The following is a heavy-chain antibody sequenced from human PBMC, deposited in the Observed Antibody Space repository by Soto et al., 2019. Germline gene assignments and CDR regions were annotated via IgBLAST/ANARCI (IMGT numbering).Heavy chain of an antibody. Sequence: QVQLVESGGGVVQPGRSLRLSCAASGFTFSSYGMHWVRQAPGKGLEWVAVISYDGSNKYYADSVKGRFTISRDNSKDTLYLQINSLIAEDTAVYYCAKDDLNSYGYPDNWGQGTLVTVSS. V-gene: IGHV3-30*18. D-gene: IGHD5-18*01. CDR2: ISYDGSNK. CDR3: AKDDLNSYGYPDN. J-gene: IGHJ4*02. CDR1: GFTFSSYG.